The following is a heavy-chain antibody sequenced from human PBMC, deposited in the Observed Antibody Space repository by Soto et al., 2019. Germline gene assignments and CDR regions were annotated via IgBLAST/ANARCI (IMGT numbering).Heavy chain of an antibody. D-gene: IGHD6-19*01. J-gene: IGHJ5*02. CDR3: ARDRYSSGWYGMSWFDP. Sequence: SETLSLTCTVSGGSISSYYWSWIRQPPGKGLEWIGYIYYSGSTNYNPSLKSRVTISVDTSKNQFSLKLSSVTAADTAVYYCARDRYSSGWYGMSWFDPWGQGTLVTVSS. V-gene: IGHV4-59*01. CDR2: IYYSGST. CDR1: GGSISSYY.